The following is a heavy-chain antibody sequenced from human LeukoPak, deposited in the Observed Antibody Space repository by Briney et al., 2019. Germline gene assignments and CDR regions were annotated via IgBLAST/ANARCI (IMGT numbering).Heavy chain of an antibody. J-gene: IGHJ5*02. CDR1: GFTFSSYW. D-gene: IGHD2-2*01. Sequence: GGSLRLSCAASGFTFSSYWMSWVRQAPGKGLEWVANIKQDGSEKYYVDSVKGRFTISRDNSKNTLYLQMNSLRAEDTAVYYCATFYCSSTSCYGPWGQGTLVTVSS. CDR3: ATFYCSSTSCYGP. V-gene: IGHV3-7*03. CDR2: IKQDGSEK.